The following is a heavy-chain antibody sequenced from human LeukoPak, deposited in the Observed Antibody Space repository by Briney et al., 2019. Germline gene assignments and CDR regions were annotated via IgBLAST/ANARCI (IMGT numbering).Heavy chain of an antibody. Sequence: GGSLRLSCAASGFTFSSYSVTWVRQAPGKGLEWVSYFSSSSSAISYADSVKGRFIISRDNAKNSLYLQMNSLRDEDTAVYYCARVCGGDCYHLDYWGQGTLVTVSS. V-gene: IGHV3-48*02. CDR2: FSSSSSAI. D-gene: IGHD2-21*02. CDR1: GFTFSSYS. J-gene: IGHJ4*02. CDR3: ARVCGGDCYHLDY.